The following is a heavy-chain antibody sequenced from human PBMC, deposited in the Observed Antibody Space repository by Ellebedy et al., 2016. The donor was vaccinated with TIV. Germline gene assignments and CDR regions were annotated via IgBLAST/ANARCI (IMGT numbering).Heavy chain of an antibody. CDR3: ARRGSYGDYAVQINSWFDT. D-gene: IGHD4-17*01. CDR2: IYQDGSNQ. V-gene: IGHV3-7*01. J-gene: IGHJ5*02. CDR1: GFSFRSYW. Sequence: GESLKISCVASGFSFRSYWMSWVRQAPGKGLEWVANIYQDGSNQYYVDSVKGRFTISRDNADNSLFLQMNSLRAADTAVYYCARRGSYGDYAVQINSWFDTWGRGILVAVSS.